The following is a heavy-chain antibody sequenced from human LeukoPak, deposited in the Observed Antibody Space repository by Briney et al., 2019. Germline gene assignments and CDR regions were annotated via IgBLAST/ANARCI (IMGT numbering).Heavy chain of an antibody. CDR3: ARDLAVAGDYYYYYYMDV. J-gene: IGHJ6*03. V-gene: IGHV4-59*01. D-gene: IGHD6-19*01. Sequence: SETLSLTCTVSGGSISSYYWSWIRQPPGKGLEWIGYTYYSGSTNCNPSLKSRVTISVDTSKNQFSLKLSSETAADTAVYYCARDLAVAGDYYYYYYMDVWGKGTTVTVSS. CDR2: TYYSGST. CDR1: GGSISSYY.